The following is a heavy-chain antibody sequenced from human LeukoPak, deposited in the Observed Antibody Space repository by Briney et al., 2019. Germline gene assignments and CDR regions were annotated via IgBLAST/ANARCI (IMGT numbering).Heavy chain of an antibody. Sequence: LRLSCAASGFTFSSYSMNWIRQHPGKGQEWIGYIHYSGSTYYNPSLKSRVTISVDTSKNQFSLKLSSVTAADTAVYYCAREGMRRHFDYWGQGTLVTVSS. CDR3: AREGMRRHFDY. D-gene: IGHD6-13*01. CDR1: GFTFSSYS. J-gene: IGHJ4*02. CDR2: IHYSGST. V-gene: IGHV4-31*02.